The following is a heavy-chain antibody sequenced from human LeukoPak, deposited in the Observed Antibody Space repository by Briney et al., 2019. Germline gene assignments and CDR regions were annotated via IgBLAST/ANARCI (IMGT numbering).Heavy chain of an antibody. D-gene: IGHD3-16*01. CDR3: ARGGSH. J-gene: IGHJ4*02. CDR1: GFTFSSYS. V-gene: IGHV3-7*01. CDR2: IKQDGSEK. Sequence: GGSLRLSCAASGFTFSSYSMNWVRQAPGKGLEWVPNIKQDGSEKYYVDSVEGRFTISRDNAKNSLYLQMNSLRAEDTAVYYCARGGSHWGQGTLVTVSS.